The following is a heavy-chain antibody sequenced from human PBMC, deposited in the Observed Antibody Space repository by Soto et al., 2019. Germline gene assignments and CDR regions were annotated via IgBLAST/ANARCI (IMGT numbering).Heavy chain of an antibody. D-gene: IGHD4-17*01. Sequence: ASVKVSCKVSGYTLTELSMHWVRQAPGKGLEWMGGFDPEDGETIYAQKFQGRVTMTEDTSTDTAYMELSSLRSEDTAVYYCATAWETVTDFDYWGQGTLVTVSS. CDR1: GYTLTELS. J-gene: IGHJ4*02. V-gene: IGHV1-24*01. CDR2: FDPEDGET. CDR3: ATAWETVTDFDY.